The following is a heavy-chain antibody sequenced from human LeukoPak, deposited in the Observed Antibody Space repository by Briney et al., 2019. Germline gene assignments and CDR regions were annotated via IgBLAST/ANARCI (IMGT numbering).Heavy chain of an antibody. CDR1: GGSITDYH. CDR2: IYNRGST. J-gene: IGHJ5*02. CDR3: ARRYCSGGSCYSDNWFDP. V-gene: IGHV4-4*08. Sequence: LSLTCTVSGGSITDYHWSWIRQPPGKGLEYIGYIYNRGSTYYNPSLKSRVTISVDTSKNQFSLKLSSVTAADTAVYYCARRYCSGGSCYSDNWFDPWGQGTLVTVSS. D-gene: IGHD2-15*01.